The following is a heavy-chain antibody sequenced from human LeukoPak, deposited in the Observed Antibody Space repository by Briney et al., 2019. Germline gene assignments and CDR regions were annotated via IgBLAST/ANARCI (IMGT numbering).Heavy chain of an antibody. CDR1: GGSISSSNW. CDR3: ARAGSSLNYYYYGMDV. Sequence: PSETLSLTCAVSGGSISSSNWWSWVRQPPGKGLEWIGEIYHSGSTNYNPSLKSRVTISVDKSKNQFSLKLNSVTAADTAVYYCARAGSSLNYYYYGMDVWGQGTTATVSS. CDR2: IYHSGST. V-gene: IGHV4-4*02. J-gene: IGHJ6*02. D-gene: IGHD6-6*01.